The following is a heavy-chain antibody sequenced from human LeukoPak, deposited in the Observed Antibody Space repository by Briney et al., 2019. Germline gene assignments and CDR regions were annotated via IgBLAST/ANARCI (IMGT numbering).Heavy chain of an antibody. Sequence: SETLSLTCAVYGGSFSGYYWSWIRQPPGKGLEWIGEINHSGSTNYNPSLKSRVTISVDTSKNQFSLKLSSVTAADTAVYYCARGSGYDSSGYHFDYWGQGTLVTVSS. J-gene: IGHJ4*02. CDR3: ARGSGYDSSGYHFDY. D-gene: IGHD3-22*01. V-gene: IGHV4-34*01. CDR1: GGSFSGYY. CDR2: INHSGST.